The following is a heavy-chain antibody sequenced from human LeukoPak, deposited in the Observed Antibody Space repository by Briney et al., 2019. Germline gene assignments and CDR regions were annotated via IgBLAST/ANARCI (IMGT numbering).Heavy chain of an antibody. CDR1: GYTFTSYG. V-gene: IGHV1-18*01. J-gene: IGHJ4*02. Sequence: GASVKVSCKASGYTFTSYGISWVRQAPGQGLEWMGWISAYNGNTNYAQKLQGRVTMTRNTSISTAYMELSSLRSEDTAVYYCLTYYYDSSGFDYWGQGTLVTVSS. D-gene: IGHD3-22*01. CDR3: LTYYYDSSGFDY. CDR2: ISAYNGNT.